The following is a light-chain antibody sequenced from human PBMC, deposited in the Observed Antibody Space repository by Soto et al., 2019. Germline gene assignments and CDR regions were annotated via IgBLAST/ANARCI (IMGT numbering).Light chain of an antibody. Sequence: QSALTQPASVSGSPGQSITISCTGTSSDVGGYNFVSWYQHHPGKAPKLMIYEVRNRPSGVSNRFSASKSGNTASLTISGLQAEDEADYYCTSYTTDSTLVFGPGTKLTVL. J-gene: IGLJ1*01. CDR3: TSYTTDSTLV. CDR2: EVR. CDR1: SSDVGGYNF. V-gene: IGLV2-14*01.